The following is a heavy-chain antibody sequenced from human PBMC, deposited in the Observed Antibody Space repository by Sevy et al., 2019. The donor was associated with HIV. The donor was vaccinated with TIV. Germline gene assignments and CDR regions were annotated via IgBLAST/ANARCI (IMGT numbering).Heavy chain of an antibody. CDR3: AAGYTSGYLTY. Sequence: GGSLRLSCAASGFTFSSYWMTWVRQAPGKGLEWVANIKQDGSEKYYVASVKGRFTISRDNAKNSLYLQMNSLRAEDTAIYYCAAGYTSGYLTYWGQGTLVTVSS. CDR2: IKQDGSEK. V-gene: IGHV3-7*01. CDR1: GFTFSSYW. J-gene: IGHJ4*02. D-gene: IGHD6-19*01.